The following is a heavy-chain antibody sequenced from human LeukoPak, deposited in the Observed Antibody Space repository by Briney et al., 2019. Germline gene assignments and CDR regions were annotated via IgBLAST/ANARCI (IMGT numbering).Heavy chain of an antibody. D-gene: IGHD3-10*01. J-gene: IGHJ4*02. Sequence: PGRSLRLSCAASGFTFSSYAMHWVRQAPGKGLEWVAVISYDGSNKYYADSVKGRFTISRDNSKNTLYLQMNSLRAEDTAVYYCVSVVVRGVIIPADYWGQGTLVTVSS. V-gene: IGHV3-30*04. CDR1: GFTFSSYA. CDR2: ISYDGSNK. CDR3: VSVVVRGVIIPADY.